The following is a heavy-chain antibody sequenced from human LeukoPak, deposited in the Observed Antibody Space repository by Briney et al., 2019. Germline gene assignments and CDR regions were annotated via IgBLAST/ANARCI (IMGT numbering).Heavy chain of an antibody. CDR3: TRERGDTVTFDY. V-gene: IGHV3-49*03. Sequence: PGGSLRLSCTASGFTFGDYAMSWFRQAPGKGLEWVGFIRSKAYGGTTEYAACVKGRFTISRDDSKSIAYLQMNSLKTEDTAVYYCTRERGDTVTFDYWGQGTLVTVSS. CDR1: GFTFGDYA. CDR2: IRSKAYGGTT. D-gene: IGHD4-17*01. J-gene: IGHJ4*02.